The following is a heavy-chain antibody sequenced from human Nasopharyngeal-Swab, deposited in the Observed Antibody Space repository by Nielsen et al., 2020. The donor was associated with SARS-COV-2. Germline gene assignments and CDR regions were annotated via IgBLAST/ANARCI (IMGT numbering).Heavy chain of an antibody. J-gene: IGHJ4*02. D-gene: IGHD6-19*01. V-gene: IGHV3-33*01. CDR1: GFAFSSSG. Sequence: GESLKISCAASGFAFSSSGMHWVRQAPGKGLEWVAVIWYDGSNKYYADSVKGRFTISRDNSKNTLYLQMNSLRAEDTAVYYCAREYSSGWYIFDYWGQGTLVTVSS. CDR2: IWYDGSNK. CDR3: AREYSSGWYIFDY.